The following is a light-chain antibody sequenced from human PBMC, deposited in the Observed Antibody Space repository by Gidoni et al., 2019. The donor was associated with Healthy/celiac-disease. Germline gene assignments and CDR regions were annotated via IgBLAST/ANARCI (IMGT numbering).Light chain of an antibody. CDR3: SAWDSSLSAWV. CDR1: SNKVGNPG. CDR2: RNN. J-gene: IGLJ3*02. V-gene: IGLV10-54*04. Sequence: QAGLTQPPSVSKGLRPTATLTCTGNSNKVGNPGAALLPPHPGHPPQLLSYRNNNRPSGISERFSASRSGNPASLPITGLQPEDEADYYCSAWDSSLSAWVFGGGTKLTVL.